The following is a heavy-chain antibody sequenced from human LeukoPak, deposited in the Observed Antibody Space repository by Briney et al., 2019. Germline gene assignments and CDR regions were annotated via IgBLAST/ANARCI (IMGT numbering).Heavy chain of an antibody. CDR3: ARGGQQLVNY. CDR1: GGSISSGGYY. D-gene: IGHD6-13*01. Sequence: PSETLSLTCTVSGGSISSGGYYWSWIRQHPGKGLEWIGYIYYSGSTYYNPSLKSRVTIPVDTSKNQFSLKLSSVTAADTAVYYCARGGQQLVNYWGQGTLVTVSS. J-gene: IGHJ4*02. V-gene: IGHV4-31*03. CDR2: IYYSGST.